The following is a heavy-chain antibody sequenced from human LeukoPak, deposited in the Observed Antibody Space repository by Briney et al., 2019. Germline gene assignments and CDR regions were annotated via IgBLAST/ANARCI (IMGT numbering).Heavy chain of an antibody. V-gene: IGHV3-74*01. CDR3: ARGGDYKNDY. CDR2: INGAGSSI. D-gene: IGHD4-17*01. J-gene: IGHJ4*02. Sequence: GGSLRLSCAASGFTFSSYWMHWVRHTPGKGLVWVSRINGAGSSISYADSVKGRVTISRDNAKNTLYLQMNNLRAEDTAVYYCARGGDYKNDYWGQGTLVTVSS. CDR1: GFTFSSYW.